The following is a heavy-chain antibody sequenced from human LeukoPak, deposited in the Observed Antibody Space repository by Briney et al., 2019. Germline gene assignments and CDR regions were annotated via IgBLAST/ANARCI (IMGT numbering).Heavy chain of an antibody. CDR3: AHSYDTGGNYYSRFDS. V-gene: IGHV2-5*01. CDR2: IYWNDHK. Sequence: GSGPTLVNPTQTLTLTCTFSGFSLTTSGVGVGWIRQPPGKALEWLALIYWNDHKPYSPALRSRLTVTKDTSKNQVVLTMTNMDPVDTATYYCAHSYDTGGNYYSRFDSWGQGTLVTVSS. D-gene: IGHD3-22*01. J-gene: IGHJ4*02. CDR1: GFSLTTSGVG.